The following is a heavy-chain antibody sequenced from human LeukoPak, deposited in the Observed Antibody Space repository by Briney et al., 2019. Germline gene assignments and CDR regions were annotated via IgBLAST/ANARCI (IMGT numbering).Heavy chain of an antibody. J-gene: IGHJ5*02. CDR3: AAFRYCSSTSCYRSGVNWFDP. CDR2: IVVGSGNT. CDR1: GFTFTSSA. Sequence: SVKVSCTASGFTFTSSAVQWVRQARGQRLEWIGWIVVGSGNTNYAQKFQERVTITRDMSTSTAYMELSSLRSEDTAVYYCAAFRYCSSTSCYRSGVNWFDPWGQGTLVTVSS. V-gene: IGHV1-58*01. D-gene: IGHD2-2*01.